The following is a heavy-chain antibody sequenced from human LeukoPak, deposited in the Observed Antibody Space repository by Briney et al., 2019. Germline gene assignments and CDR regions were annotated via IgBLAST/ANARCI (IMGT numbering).Heavy chain of an antibody. CDR1: GFTFSSHG. CDR2: ISYDENNK. V-gene: IGHV3-30*18. Sequence: GGSLRLSCAASGFTFSSHGMHWVRQAPGKGLEWVAVISYDENNKYYADSVKGRFTISRDNSKSTLYLQMNTLRAEDTAVYYCAKDPVNWGQDSGTFDIWGQGTMVTVSS. J-gene: IGHJ3*02. CDR3: AKDPVNWGQDSGTFDI. D-gene: IGHD3-16*01.